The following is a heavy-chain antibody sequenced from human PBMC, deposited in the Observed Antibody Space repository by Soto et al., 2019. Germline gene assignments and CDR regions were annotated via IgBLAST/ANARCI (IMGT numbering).Heavy chain of an antibody. J-gene: IGHJ4*02. V-gene: IGHV3-23*01. D-gene: IGHD3-10*02. CDR3: AKPYSVRGVIGGILYYFDY. CDR1: GFTFSSYA. Sequence: EVQLLESGGGLVQPGGSLRLSCAASGFTFSSYAMSWVRQAPGKGLEWVSAISGSGGSTYYADSVKGRFTISRDNSKNTLYLQMNSLRAEDTAVYYYAKPYSVRGVIGGILYYFDYWGQGTLVTVSS. CDR2: ISGSGGST.